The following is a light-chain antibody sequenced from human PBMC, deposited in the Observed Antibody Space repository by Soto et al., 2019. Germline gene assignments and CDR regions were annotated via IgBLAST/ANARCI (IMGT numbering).Light chain of an antibody. J-gene: IGKJ1*01. CDR3: QQYGSSIQT. Sequence: EIVLTQSPATLSSFPGDRVTLSCRASQSVGSNYLAWYQQRPGQPPNLLIFGASHRAPDIPDRFSGSGSGTDFTLTISRLEPEDFAVYYCQQYGSSIQTFGQGTKVDIK. CDR1: QSVGSNY. V-gene: IGKV3-20*01. CDR2: GAS.